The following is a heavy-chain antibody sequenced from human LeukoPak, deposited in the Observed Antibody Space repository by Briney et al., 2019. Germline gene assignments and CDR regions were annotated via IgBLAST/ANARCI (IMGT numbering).Heavy chain of an antibody. V-gene: IGHV4-39*07. J-gene: IGHJ4*02. Sequence: PSETLSLTCTVSGGSISSSSYYWGWIRQPPGKGLEWIGYIYYRGSTYYNPSLKSRVTMSVDTSKNQFSLRLSSVNAADTAVYYCARDDYSNYVSYFDYWGQGTLVTVSS. CDR1: GGSISSSSYY. D-gene: IGHD4-11*01. CDR3: ARDDYSNYVSYFDY. CDR2: IYYRGST.